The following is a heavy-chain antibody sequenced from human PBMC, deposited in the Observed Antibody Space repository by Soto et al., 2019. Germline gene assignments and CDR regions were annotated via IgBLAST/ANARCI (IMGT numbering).Heavy chain of an antibody. J-gene: IGHJ6*02. V-gene: IGHV1-8*01. D-gene: IGHD1-26*01. Sequence: ASVKVSCKASGYTVTGYDIHWVRQATGQGLEWMGWMNPNTGYTANAQKFQGRVTMTRNISISTVYMELSSLSSEDTAVYYCARDKDRVELGGNYYYAMDVWGQGTTVTVSS. CDR2: MNPNTGYT. CDR3: ARDKDRVELGGNYYYAMDV. CDR1: GYTVTGYD.